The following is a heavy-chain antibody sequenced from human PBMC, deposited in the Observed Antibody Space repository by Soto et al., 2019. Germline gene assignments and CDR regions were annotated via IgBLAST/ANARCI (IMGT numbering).Heavy chain of an antibody. CDR3: ARDVAKRGYDYGESDY. Sequence: GGSLRLSCAASGFTFSSYGMHWVRQAPGKGLEWVAVIWYDGSNKYYADSVKGQFTISRDNSKNTLYLQMNSLRAEDTAVYYCARDVAKRGYDYGESDYWGQGTLVTVSS. V-gene: IGHV3-33*01. CDR2: IWYDGSNK. CDR1: GFTFSSYG. D-gene: IGHD5-12*01. J-gene: IGHJ4*02.